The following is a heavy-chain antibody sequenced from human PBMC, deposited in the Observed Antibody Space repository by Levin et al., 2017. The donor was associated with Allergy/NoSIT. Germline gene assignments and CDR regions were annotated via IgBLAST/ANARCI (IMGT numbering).Heavy chain of an antibody. J-gene: IGHJ6*02. CDR1: GYILTSYY. CDR2: INPSAGGT. V-gene: IGHV1-46*01. CDR3: ARAGGTMVRGGEAPYYYYGMDV. Sequence: ASVKVSCKASGYILTSYYMHWVRQAPGQGPEWMGIINPSAGGTSYAQNLQGRVTVTRDTSTNTVYMELSSLGSEDTAVYYCARAGGTMVRGGEAPYYYYGMDVWGQGTTVTVSS. D-gene: IGHD3-10*01.